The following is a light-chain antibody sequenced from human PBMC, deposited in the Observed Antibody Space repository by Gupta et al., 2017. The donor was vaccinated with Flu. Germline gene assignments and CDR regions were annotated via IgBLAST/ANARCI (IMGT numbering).Light chain of an antibody. J-gene: IGLJ3*02. CDR1: TGHSSYP. Sequence: STGHSSYPVAWRQQQPEKVPRYLMKLNSDGSHSKGDGIPDRFSGSSSGAERYLTISSLHSEAEAYYYWQTWVTGMVFGGGTQLTVL. CDR2: LNSDGSH. V-gene: IGLV4-69*01. CDR3: QTWVTGMV.